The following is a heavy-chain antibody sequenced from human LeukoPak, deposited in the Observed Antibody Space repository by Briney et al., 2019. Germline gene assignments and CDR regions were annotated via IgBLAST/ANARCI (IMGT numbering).Heavy chain of an antibody. CDR3: VKSNSRYQPWTLDI. CDR1: GYSISSGYY. CDR2: ICHSGST. V-gene: IGHV4-38-2*02. D-gene: IGHD2-2*01. J-gene: IGHJ3*02. Sequence: PSETLSLTCTVSGYSISSGYYWGWIRQPPGKGLEWIGSICHSGSTYYNPSLKSRVTISVDTSNNQLSLKVNSVTAADTAIYYCVKSNSRYQPWTLDIWGRGTMVTVSS.